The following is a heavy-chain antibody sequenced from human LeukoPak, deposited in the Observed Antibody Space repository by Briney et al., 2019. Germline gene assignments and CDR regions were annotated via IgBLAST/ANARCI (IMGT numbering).Heavy chain of an antibody. J-gene: IGHJ6*02. CDR2: IYHSGST. CDR3: ARDRYYYGSGSYSHGMDV. D-gene: IGHD3-10*01. Sequence: ASETLSLTCAVSGGSISSGGYSWGWIRQPPGKGLEWIGYIYHSGSTYYNPSLKSRVTISVDRSKNQFSLKLSSVTAADTAVYYCARDRYYYGSGSYSHGMDVWGQGTTVTVSS. CDR1: GGSISSGGYS. V-gene: IGHV4-30-2*01.